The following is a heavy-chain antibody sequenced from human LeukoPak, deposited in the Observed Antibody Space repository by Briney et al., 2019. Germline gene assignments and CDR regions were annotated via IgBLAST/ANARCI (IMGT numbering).Heavy chain of an antibody. CDR1: GGPISSKSYY. CDR3: VRDANPAPYYHYYIDV. J-gene: IGHJ6*03. V-gene: IGHV4-39*07. CDR2: IYYSGHT. D-gene: IGHD4/OR15-4a*01. Sequence: SETLSLTCSVSGGPISSKSYYWGWVRQPPGQGLQWIGNIYYSGHTYYNPSLESRVTISVDTSKNEFSLKLDSVTAADTAVYYCVRDANPAPYYHYYIDVWGSGTTVTVSS.